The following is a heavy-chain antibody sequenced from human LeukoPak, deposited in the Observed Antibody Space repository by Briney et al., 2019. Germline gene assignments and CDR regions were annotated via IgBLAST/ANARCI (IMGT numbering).Heavy chain of an antibody. CDR3: ASRHRFADIHYYYYYGMDV. CDR2: IIPILGIA. J-gene: IGHJ6*02. V-gene: IGHV1-69*04. D-gene: IGHD3-10*01. CDR1: GGTFSSYA. Sequence: SVKVSCKASGGTFSSYAISWVRQAPGQGLEWMGRIIPILGIANYAQKFQGRVTITADKSTSTAYMELSSLRSEDTAVYYCASRHRFADIHYYYYYGMDVWGQGTTVTVSS.